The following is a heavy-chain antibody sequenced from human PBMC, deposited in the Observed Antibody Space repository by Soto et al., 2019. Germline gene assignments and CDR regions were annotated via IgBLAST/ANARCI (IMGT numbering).Heavy chain of an antibody. CDR3: ARVSGNNHYYRSGWFDP. J-gene: IGHJ5*02. CDR1: GYTFTNYD. Sequence: QVQLVQSGAEVKKPGASVKVSCKASGYTFTNYDYNWVRQATGQGLEWVGWMHPNTGATGLAPNLQGRLTLTRDTSTSTAYMELSSLRSEDTAVYYCARVSGNNHYYRSGWFDPWGQGTLVTVSS. D-gene: IGHD3-10*01. V-gene: IGHV1-8*01. CDR2: MHPNTGAT.